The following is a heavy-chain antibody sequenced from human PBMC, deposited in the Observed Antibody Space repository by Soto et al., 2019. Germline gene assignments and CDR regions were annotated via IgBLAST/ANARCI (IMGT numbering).Heavy chain of an antibody. V-gene: IGHV3-30-3*01. J-gene: IGHJ4*02. CDR1: GFTFSSYA. D-gene: IGHD1-26*01. CDR3: ASWEPRDY. CDR2: ISYDGSNK. Sequence: QVQLVESGGGLVQPGRSLRLSCAASGFTFSSYAMHWVRQAPGKGLEWVAVISYDGSNKYYADSVKGRFTISRNNSKNTLYLQMNSLRAEDTAVYYCASWEPRDYWGQGTLVTVSS.